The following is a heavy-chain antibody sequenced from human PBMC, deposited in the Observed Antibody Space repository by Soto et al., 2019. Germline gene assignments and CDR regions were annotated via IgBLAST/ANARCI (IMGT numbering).Heavy chain of an antibody. CDR3: ARIGAKGSLYYFDY. D-gene: IGHD3-16*01. J-gene: IGHJ4*02. CDR1: GFSLSTSGAA. Sequence: QITLKESGPTVVKRTQTLTLTCTFSGFSLSTSGAAVNWIRQPPGKALEWLALIYWNDEKRYSPYLKSRVAITKDTSKNQVVLTMANMDPADTATYYCARIGAKGSLYYFDYWGQGTQVTVSS. V-gene: IGHV2-5*01. CDR2: IYWNDEK.